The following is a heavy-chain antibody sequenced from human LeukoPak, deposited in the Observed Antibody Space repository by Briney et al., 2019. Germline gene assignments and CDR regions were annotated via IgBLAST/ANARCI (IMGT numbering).Heavy chain of an antibody. CDR1: GYSFTSYG. J-gene: IGHJ4*02. V-gene: IGHV1-18*01. CDR3: ARKRSGWFFSN. CDR2: INPYNGNT. D-gene: IGHD6-19*01. Sequence: ASVKVSCKASGYSFTSYGITWVRQAPGQGLEWMGWINPYNGNTNYAQKPLGRVTMTTDTSTSTAYMDLRSLRSDDTTVYYCARKRSGWFFSNWGQGTLVTVSS.